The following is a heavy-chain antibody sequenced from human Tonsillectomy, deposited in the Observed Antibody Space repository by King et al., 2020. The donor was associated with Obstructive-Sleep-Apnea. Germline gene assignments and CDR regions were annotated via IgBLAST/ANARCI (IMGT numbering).Heavy chain of an antibody. Sequence: VQLVESGGGLVQPGGSLRLSCAASGFTFSSYSMNWVRQAPGKGLEWVSYISSSSSTIYYADSVKGRFTISRDNAKNSLYLQMNSLRAEDTAVYYCATTDVNHYYHSEYPWGQGTLVTVSS. CDR3: ATTDVNHYYHSEYP. CDR2: ISSSSSTI. CDR1: GFTFSSYS. D-gene: IGHD3-22*01. V-gene: IGHV3-48*04. J-gene: IGHJ5*02.